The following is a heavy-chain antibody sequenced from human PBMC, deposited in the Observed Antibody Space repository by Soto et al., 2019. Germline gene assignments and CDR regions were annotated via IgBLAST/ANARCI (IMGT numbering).Heavy chain of an antibody. D-gene: IGHD6-13*01. CDR1: GGSISSGGYS. Sequence: SETLSLTCAVSGGSISSGGYSWSWIRQPPGKGLEWIGYIYHSGSTYYNPSLKSRVTISVDRSKNQFSLKLISVTAADTAVYYCARSGQAASDSEYWGQGTLVIVSS. CDR2: IYHSGST. V-gene: IGHV4-30-2*01. CDR3: ARSGQAASDSEY. J-gene: IGHJ4*02.